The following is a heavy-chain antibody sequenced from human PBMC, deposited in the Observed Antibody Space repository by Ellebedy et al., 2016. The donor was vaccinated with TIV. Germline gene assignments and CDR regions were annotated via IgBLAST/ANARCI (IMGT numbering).Heavy chain of an antibody. Sequence: SVKVSXKASGGTFSSYAISWVRQAPGQGLEWMGGIIPIFGTANYAQKFQGRVTITADESTSTAYMELSSLRSEDTAVYYCARVAQSVCSSTSCYAQNDYYYYGMDVWGQGTTVTVSS. V-gene: IGHV1-69*13. CDR1: GGTFSSYA. J-gene: IGHJ6*02. CDR3: ARVAQSVCSSTSCYAQNDYYYYGMDV. D-gene: IGHD2-2*01. CDR2: IIPIFGTA.